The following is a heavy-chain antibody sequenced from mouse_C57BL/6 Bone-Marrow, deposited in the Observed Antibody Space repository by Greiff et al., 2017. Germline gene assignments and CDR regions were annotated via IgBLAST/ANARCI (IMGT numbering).Heavy chain of an antibody. D-gene: IGHD1-1*01. CDR1: GYTFTSYW. J-gene: IGHJ4*01. Sequence: QVQLQQPGAELVMPGASVKLSCKASGYTFTSYWMHWVKQRPGQGLEWIGEIDPSDSYTNYNQTFKGKSTLTVDKSSSTAYMQLSSLTSEDSAVYYCARGIPYYYGSSRYAMDYWGQGTSVTVSS. V-gene: IGHV1-69*01. CDR2: IDPSDSYT. CDR3: ARGIPYYYGSSRYAMDY.